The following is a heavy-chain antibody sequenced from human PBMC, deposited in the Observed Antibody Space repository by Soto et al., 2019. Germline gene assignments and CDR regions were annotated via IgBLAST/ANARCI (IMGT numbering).Heavy chain of an antibody. CDR2: IHTDGSST. CDR3: VRALGDILTDREY. D-gene: IGHD3-9*01. V-gene: IGHV3-74*01. J-gene: IGHJ4*02. CDR1: GFTFSSYW. Sequence: EVQLVESGGGLVQPGGSLRLSCADSGFTFSSYWMHWVRKAPGKGLVWVSRIHTDGSSTTYADSVKGRFTIPRDNANKTLDLPMNSLRAEDTAIYYCVRALGDILTDREYWGQGALVTVSS.